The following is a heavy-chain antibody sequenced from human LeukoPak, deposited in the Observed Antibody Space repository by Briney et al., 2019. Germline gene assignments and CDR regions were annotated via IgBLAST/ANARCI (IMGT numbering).Heavy chain of an antibody. CDR2: ISAYNGNT. Sequence: ASVKVSCKASGYTFTSYGISWVRQAPGQGLEWMGWISAYNGNTNYAQKLQGRVTMTIDTSTSTAYMELRSLRSDDTAVYYCARGDYGDYWGFDYYYGMDVWGQGTTVTVSS. D-gene: IGHD4-17*01. J-gene: IGHJ6*02. CDR1: GYTFTSYG. V-gene: IGHV1-18*01. CDR3: ARGDYGDYWGFDYYYGMDV.